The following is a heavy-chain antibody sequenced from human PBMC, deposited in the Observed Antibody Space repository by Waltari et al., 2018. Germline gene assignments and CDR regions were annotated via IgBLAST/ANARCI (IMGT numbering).Heavy chain of an antibody. J-gene: IGHJ4*02. CDR2: IIPFYRTS. V-gene: IGHV1-69*01. Sequence: QVHLVQSGAEVKKPGSSVKVSCKASGDTFTKYAIRWVRQAPGLGLEWVAGIIPFYRTSNHAEKFQGRVTLSADETTKTVYLELSSLRSEDTAVYFCATGAAGFSYGPTKYWGPGTLVTVSS. D-gene: IGHD3-10*01. CDR1: GDTFTKYA. CDR3: ATGAAGFSYGPTKY.